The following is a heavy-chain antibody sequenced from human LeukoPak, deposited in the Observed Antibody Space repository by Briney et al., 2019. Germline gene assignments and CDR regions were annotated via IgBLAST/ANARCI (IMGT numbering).Heavy chain of an antibody. CDR1: GFTFSSYA. Sequence: GGSLRLSCAASGFTFSSYAMSWVRQAPGKGLEWVSTLSGGGGSAYYADSVKGRFTISRDNSKNTLYLQMNSLRAEDTAVYYCAKDSAVAGTNGGFFDYWGQGTLVTVSS. D-gene: IGHD6-19*01. J-gene: IGHJ4*02. V-gene: IGHV3-23*01. CDR3: AKDSAVAGTNGGFFDY. CDR2: LSGGGGSA.